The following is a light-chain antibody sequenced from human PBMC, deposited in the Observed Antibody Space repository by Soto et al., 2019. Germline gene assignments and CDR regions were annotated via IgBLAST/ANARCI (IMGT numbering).Light chain of an antibody. CDR2: DVT. CDR3: SSYTSTITVA. Sequence: QAVLTQPASVSGSPGQSITVSCTRTSSDVGDYSSVSWYQQHPGKAPKLIISDVTNRPSGVSNRFSGSKSGNTASLTISGLQAEDEADYYCSSYTSTITVAFGGVTKLTVL. J-gene: IGLJ2*01. CDR1: SSDVGDYSS. V-gene: IGLV2-14*01.